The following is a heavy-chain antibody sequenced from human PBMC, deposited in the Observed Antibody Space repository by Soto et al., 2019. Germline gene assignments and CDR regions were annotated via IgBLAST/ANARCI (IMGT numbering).Heavy chain of an antibody. V-gene: IGHV1-18*01. CDR3: ARSTQWFLYGMDV. J-gene: IGHJ6*02. CDR2: ISAYNGNT. Sequence: ASVKVSCKASGYTFTSYGISWVRQAPGQGLEWMGWISAYNGNTNYAQKLQGRVTMTTDTSTSTAYMELRSPRSDDTAVYYCARSTQWFLYGMDVWGQGTTVTVSS. CDR1: GYTFTSYG. D-gene: IGHD3-22*01.